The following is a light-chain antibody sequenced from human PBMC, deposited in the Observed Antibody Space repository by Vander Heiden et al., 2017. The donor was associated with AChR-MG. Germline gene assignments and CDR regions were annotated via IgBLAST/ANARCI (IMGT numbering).Light chain of an antibody. J-gene: IGLJ1*01. V-gene: IGLV3-25*03. CDR3: QSGDSRTAV. CDR2: KDN. CDR1: VLAKKY. Sequence: SRELTQPPSVSVSPGQTAIITCSGDVLAKKYSYGYQQRPGQAPRMVVFKDNERTSGITERVSGSSSGTRVTLTITDVQAEDEADYYCQSGDSRTAVFGTGTKVTVL.